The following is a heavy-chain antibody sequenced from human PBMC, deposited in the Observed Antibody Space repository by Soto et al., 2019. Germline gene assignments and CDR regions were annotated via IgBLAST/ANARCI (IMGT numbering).Heavy chain of an antibody. D-gene: IGHD3-22*01. CDR1: GYTFTSYY. CDR3: ARDTYYYDSSGQRLGWFDP. J-gene: IGHJ5*02. V-gene: IGHV1-46*01. CDR2: INPSGGST. Sequence: QVQLVQSGAEVKKPGASVKVSCKASGYTFTSYYMHWVRLAPGQGLEWMGIINPSGGSTSYAQKFQGRVTMTRDTSTSTVYMELSSLRSEDTAVYYCARDTYYYDSSGQRLGWFDPWGQGTLVTVSS.